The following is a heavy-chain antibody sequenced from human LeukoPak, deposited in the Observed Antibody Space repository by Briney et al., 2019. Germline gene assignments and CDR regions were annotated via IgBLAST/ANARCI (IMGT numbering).Heavy chain of an antibody. CDR1: GFTFSSYW. CDR2: IKLDGSER. V-gene: IGHV3-7*01. CDR3: ARITSRHYFLDL. D-gene: IGHD2/OR15-2a*01. J-gene: IGHJ4*02. Sequence: GGSLRLSCEASGFTFSSYWLTWVRQAPGKGLEWVANIKLDGSERYYVGSVKGRFTISRDDAKNSLYLQMNSLSAEDTDVYYCARITSRHYFLDLWGQGTLVTVSS.